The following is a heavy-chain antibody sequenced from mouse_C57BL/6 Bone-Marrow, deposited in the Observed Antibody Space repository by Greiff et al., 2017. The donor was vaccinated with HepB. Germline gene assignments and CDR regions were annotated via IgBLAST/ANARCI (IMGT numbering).Heavy chain of an antibody. D-gene: IGHD2-5*01. CDR2: INPGSGGT. J-gene: IGHJ4*01. V-gene: IGHV1-54*01. CDR3: ARKGYYSNYEDAMDY. Sequence: QVQLKESGAELVRPGPSVKVSCKASGYAFTNYLIEWVKQRPGQGLEWIGVINPGSGGTNYNEKFKGKATLTADKSSSTAYMQLSSLTSEDSAVYFCARKGYYSNYEDAMDYWGQGTSVTVSS. CDR1: GYAFTNYL.